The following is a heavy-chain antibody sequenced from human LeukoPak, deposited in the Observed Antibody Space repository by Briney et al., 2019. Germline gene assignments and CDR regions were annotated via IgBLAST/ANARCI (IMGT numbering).Heavy chain of an antibody. Sequence: PGGSLRLSCAASGFTFSSYEMNWVHQAPGKGLEWVSYISSSGSTIYYADSVKGRFTISRDNAKNSLYLQMNSLRAEDTAVYYCARDGGIWFGELKTPYYFDYWGQGTLVTVSS. V-gene: IGHV3-48*03. CDR2: ISSSGSTI. CDR1: GFTFSSYE. J-gene: IGHJ4*02. D-gene: IGHD3-10*01. CDR3: ARDGGIWFGELKTPYYFDY.